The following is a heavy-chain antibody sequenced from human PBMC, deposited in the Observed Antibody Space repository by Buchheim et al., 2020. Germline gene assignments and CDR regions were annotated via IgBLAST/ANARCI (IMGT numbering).Heavy chain of an antibody. J-gene: IGHJ4*03. V-gene: IGHV4-34*02. CDR1: VGSSSGFF. Sequence: QVQLQQWGAGLLKPSETLSLTCAIYVGSSSGFFWSWIRQPPGKGPEWIVEINDNGFTNYNPSLKSRISISLDTSKNQFSLTVNSVTAADSALYYCARGRNYLVKVPGDRGPTFDFWGQGIL. CDR2: INDNGFT. CDR3: ARGRNYLVKVPGDRGPTFDF. D-gene: IGHD2/OR15-2a*01.